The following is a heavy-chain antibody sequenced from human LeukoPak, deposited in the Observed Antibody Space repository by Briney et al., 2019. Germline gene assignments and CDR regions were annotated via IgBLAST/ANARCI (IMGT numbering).Heavy chain of an antibody. Sequence: GGSLRLSCAASGFTFGSYAMNWVRQAPGKGLEWVSAISGSGDRTFYADSVKGRFTISRDNSKNTLYLQMNSLRAEDTAVYYCARAQEILSVVDDAFDIWGQGTMVTVSS. J-gene: IGHJ3*02. D-gene: IGHD2-2*01. V-gene: IGHV3-23*01. CDR3: ARAQEILSVVDDAFDI. CDR1: GFTFGSYA. CDR2: ISGSGDRT.